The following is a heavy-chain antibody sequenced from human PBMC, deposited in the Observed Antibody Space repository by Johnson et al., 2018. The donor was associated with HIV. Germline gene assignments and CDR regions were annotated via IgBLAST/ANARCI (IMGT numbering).Heavy chain of an antibody. CDR1: GFTFSNAW. J-gene: IGHJ3*02. Sequence: YLVESGGGLVKPGGSLRLSCAASGFTFSNAWMSWVRQAPGKGLEWVGRIKSKTDGGTTDYVAPVKGRFTISRDDSKNTIYLQMNSLKTEDTAVYYCSTDRYSGYVGIWGQGTMVTVSS. V-gene: IGHV3-15*01. CDR2: IKSKTDGGTT. D-gene: IGHD5-12*01. CDR3: STDRYSGYVGI.